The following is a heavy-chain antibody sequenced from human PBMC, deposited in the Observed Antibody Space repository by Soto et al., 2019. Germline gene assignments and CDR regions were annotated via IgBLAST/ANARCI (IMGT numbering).Heavy chain of an antibody. CDR1: GFTFSSYA. V-gene: IGHV3-30-3*01. D-gene: IGHD3-3*01. Sequence: QVQLVESGGGVVQPGRSLRLSCAASGFTFSSYAMHWVRQAPGKGLEWVAVISYDGSNKYYADSVKGRFTISRDNSKNTLYLQMNSLRAEDTAVYYCAREYYDVGDYWGQGTLVTDSS. CDR2: ISYDGSNK. CDR3: AREYYDVGDY. J-gene: IGHJ4*02.